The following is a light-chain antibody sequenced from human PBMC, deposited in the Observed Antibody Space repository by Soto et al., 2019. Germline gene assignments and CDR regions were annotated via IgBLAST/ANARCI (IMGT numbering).Light chain of an antibody. J-gene: IGKJ1*01. CDR3: QQYYSYPQT. CDR2: AAS. CDR1: QGISSY. V-gene: IGKV1-8*01. Sequence: IRMTQSPSSFSASTGDRVTITCRASQGISSYLAWYQQKPGKAPKLLIYAASTLQSGVPSRFSGSGSGTDFTLTISCLQSEDFATYYCQQYYSYPQTFGQGTKVEIK.